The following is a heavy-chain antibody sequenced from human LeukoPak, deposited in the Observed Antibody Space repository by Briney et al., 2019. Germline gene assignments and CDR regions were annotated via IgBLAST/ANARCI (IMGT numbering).Heavy chain of an antibody. Sequence: PGGSLRLSCAASGFTFSDYYMSWIRQAPGKGLEWVSYISSSGNTIKYADSVKGRFTISRDNPKNSLYLQMNSLRGEDTAVYYCATMPYCSSATCSDFGMDVWGQGTTVTVSS. J-gene: IGHJ6*02. V-gene: IGHV3-11*01. CDR2: ISSSGNTI. CDR1: GFTFSDYY. CDR3: ATMPYCSSATCSDFGMDV. D-gene: IGHD2-2*01.